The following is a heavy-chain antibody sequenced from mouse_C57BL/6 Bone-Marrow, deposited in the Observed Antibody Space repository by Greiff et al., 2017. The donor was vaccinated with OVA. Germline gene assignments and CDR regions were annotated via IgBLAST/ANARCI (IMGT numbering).Heavy chain of an antibody. Sequence: QVQLQQPGAELVKPGASVKMSCKASGYTFTSYWITWVKQRPGQGLEWIGDIYPGSGSTNYNEKFKSKATLTVDTSSSTAYMQLSSLTSEDSAVYDCARRDTTVVAPYAMDYWGQGTSVTVSA. CDR1: GYTFTSYW. V-gene: IGHV1-55*01. CDR2: IYPGSGST. J-gene: IGHJ4*01. CDR3: ARRDTTVVAPYAMDY. D-gene: IGHD1-1*01.